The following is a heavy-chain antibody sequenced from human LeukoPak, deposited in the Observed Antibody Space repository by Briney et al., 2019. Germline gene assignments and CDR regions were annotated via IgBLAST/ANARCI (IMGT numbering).Heavy chain of an antibody. CDR1: GGSIRSSYYY. Sequence: PSETLSLTCTVSGGSIRSSYYYWGWIRQPPGKGLEWIGSIYDSGSTYYNPSLKSRVTISVDTSKNQFSLKLNSVTAADTAVYYCARVGYIGSSWSLKRHYYYGMDVWGQGTTVTVSS. V-gene: IGHV4-39*01. J-gene: IGHJ6*02. CDR3: ARVGYIGSSWSLKRHYYYGMDV. CDR2: IYDSGST. D-gene: IGHD6-13*01.